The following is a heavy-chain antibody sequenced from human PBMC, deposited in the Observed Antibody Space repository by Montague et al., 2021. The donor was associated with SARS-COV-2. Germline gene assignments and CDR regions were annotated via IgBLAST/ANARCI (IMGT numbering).Heavy chain of an antibody. Sequence: SETLSLTCSVSGDSINNNYYYWGWIRQPPGKGLESIGSIYYTGNTYYNPYLRSRVTLSVDTSKNQFSLRLTPVTAADTAMYYCARVGPGYSGRSLVASFDIWGQGTMVTVSS. D-gene: IGHD1-26*01. J-gene: IGHJ3*02. V-gene: IGHV4-39*07. CDR3: ARVGPGYSGRSLVASFDI. CDR1: GDSINNNYYY. CDR2: IYYTGNT.